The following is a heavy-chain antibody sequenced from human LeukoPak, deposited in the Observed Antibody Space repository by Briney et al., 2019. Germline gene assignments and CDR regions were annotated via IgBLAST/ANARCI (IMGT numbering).Heavy chain of an antibody. CDR3: ARVLYNWNYDATDAFDI. Sequence: GGSLRLSCVASRFTFSSHSMKWVRQAPGKGLEWVSSISSSSSYIYYADSVKGRFTISRDNAKNSLYLQMNSLRAEDTAVYYCARVLYNWNYDATDAFDIWGQGTMVTVSS. V-gene: IGHV3-21*01. CDR1: RFTFSSHS. D-gene: IGHD1-7*01. J-gene: IGHJ3*02. CDR2: ISSSSSYI.